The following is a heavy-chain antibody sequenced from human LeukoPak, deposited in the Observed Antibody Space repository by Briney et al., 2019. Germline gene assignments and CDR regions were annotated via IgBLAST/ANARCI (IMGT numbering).Heavy chain of an antibody. CDR2: ISSNGGST. Sequence: GGSLRLSCAASGFTFSSYAMHWVRQAPGKGLEYVSAISSNGGSTYYANSVKGRFTISRDNSKNTLYLQMGSLRAEDMAVYYCARGVTYYDFWSGYYSPPSFDYWGQGTLVTVSS. J-gene: IGHJ4*02. CDR3: ARGVTYYDFWSGYYSPPSFDY. V-gene: IGHV3-64*01. CDR1: GFTFSSYA. D-gene: IGHD3-3*01.